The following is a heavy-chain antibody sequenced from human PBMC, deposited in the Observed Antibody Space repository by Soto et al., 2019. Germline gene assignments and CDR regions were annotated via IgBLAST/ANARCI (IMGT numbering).Heavy chain of an antibody. D-gene: IGHD3-3*01. CDR3: ARDPSHVVDYDFWSGYYTSSPYYFDY. J-gene: IGHJ4*02. CDR1: GFTFSSYS. V-gene: IGHV3-21*01. Sequence: PGGSLRLSCAASGFTFSSYSMNWVRQAPGKGLEWVSSISSSSSYIYYADSVKGRFTISRDNAKNSLYLQMNSLRAEDTAVYYCARDPSHVVDYDFWSGYYTSSPYYFDYWGQGXLVTVYS. CDR2: ISSSSSYI.